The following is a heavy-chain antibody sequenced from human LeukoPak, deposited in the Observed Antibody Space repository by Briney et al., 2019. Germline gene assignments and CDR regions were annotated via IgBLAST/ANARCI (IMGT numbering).Heavy chain of an antibody. J-gene: IGHJ4*02. CDR3: ARGPPNWGYDY. CDR2: MSPNSGDT. Sequence: ASVKVSCKASGYTFTSYDFNWVREATGQRPEWMGWMSPNSGDTGYAQKFQDRVTMTRNTSISTAYMELSSLRSDDTAVYYCARGPPNWGYDYWGPGTLVTVSS. CDR1: GYTFTSYD. D-gene: IGHD7-27*01. V-gene: IGHV1-8*01.